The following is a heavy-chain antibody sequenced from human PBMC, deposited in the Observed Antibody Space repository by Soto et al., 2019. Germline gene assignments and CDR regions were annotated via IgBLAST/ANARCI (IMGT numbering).Heavy chain of an antibody. J-gene: IGHJ3*02. V-gene: IGHV3-30*04. CDR3: DGDRDAFDI. CDR2: ISYDGSNK. Sequence: GGSLRLSCAASGFTFSSYAMHWVRQAPGKGLEWVAVISYDGSNKYYADSVKGRFTISRDNSKNTLYLQMNSLRAEDTAVYYCDGDRDAFDIWGQGTMVTVSS. D-gene: IGHD3-10*01. CDR1: GFTFSSYA.